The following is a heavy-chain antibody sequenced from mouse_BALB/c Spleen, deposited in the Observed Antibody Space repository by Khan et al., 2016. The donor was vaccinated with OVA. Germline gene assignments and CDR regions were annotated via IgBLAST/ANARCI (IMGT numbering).Heavy chain of an antibody. CDR3: ARGGAACYRSDGGAMDY. J-gene: IGHJ4*01. CDR2: INTDSGVP. D-gene: IGHD2-12*01. Sequence: QIQLVQSGPYLKKPGETVRISCKASGYTFTTAGMQWVQKLPGKGLKWIGWINTDSGVPKYAEDFKGRFAFSLETSASTVYLQITNLKNEDTATYFCARGGAACYRSDGGAMDYWGQGTSVTVSS. V-gene: IGHV9-4*02. CDR1: GYTFTTAG.